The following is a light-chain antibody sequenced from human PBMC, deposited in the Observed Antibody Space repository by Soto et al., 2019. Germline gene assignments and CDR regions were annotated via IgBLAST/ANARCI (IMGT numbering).Light chain of an antibody. V-gene: IGLV1-51*01. Sequence: QSVLTQPPSVSAAPGETVTISCSGSSSNIEKNSVSWHQQLPGAAPKLLIYDTNRRPSGIPDRFSGSKSGTSAALDITGLQTGDEADYYCGTWDSSLTSVVFGGGTKVTVL. J-gene: IGLJ2*01. CDR1: SSNIEKNS. CDR3: GTWDSSLTSVV. CDR2: DTN.